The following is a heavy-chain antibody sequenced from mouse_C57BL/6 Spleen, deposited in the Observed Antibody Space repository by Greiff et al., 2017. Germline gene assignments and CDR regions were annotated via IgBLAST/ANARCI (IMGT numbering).Heavy chain of an antibody. CDR1: GYAFSSYW. CDR3: ARSNDGSSSLAY. CDR2: IYPGDGDT. J-gene: IGHJ3*01. Sequence: VQLKESGAELVKPGASVKISCKASGYAFSSYWMNWVKQRPGKGLEWIGQIYPGDGDTNYNGKFKGKATLTADKSSSTAYMQISSLTSEDSAVYFCARSNDGSSSLAYWGQGTLVTVSA. D-gene: IGHD1-1*01. V-gene: IGHV1-80*01.